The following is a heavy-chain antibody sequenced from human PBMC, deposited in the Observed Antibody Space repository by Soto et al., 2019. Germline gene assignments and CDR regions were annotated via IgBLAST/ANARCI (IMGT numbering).Heavy chain of an antibody. CDR3: ARGKQQLSLYYYYYYGMDV. CDR1: GGSISSGGYY. V-gene: IGHV4-31*03. CDR2: IYYSGSX. J-gene: IGHJ6*02. Sequence: SETLSLTCTVSGGSISSGGYYWSWIRQHPGKGLEWIGYIYYSGSXYYXPSLKSRVTISVDTSKNQFSLKLSSVTAADTAVYYCARGKQQLSLYYYYYYGMDVWGQGTTVTVSS. D-gene: IGHD6-13*01.